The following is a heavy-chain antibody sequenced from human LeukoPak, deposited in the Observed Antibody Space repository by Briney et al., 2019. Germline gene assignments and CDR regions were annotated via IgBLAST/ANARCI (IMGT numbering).Heavy chain of an antibody. CDR1: GYTLTELS. D-gene: IGHD2/OR15-2a*01. CDR3: STDAGYCNSTTCSYYFDY. Sequence: ASVKLSCKVSGYTLTELSIHWVRQAPGTGLEWMGGFDPENGEIIYAQKFQGRVTMTEDRSGDTAYMQLSSLRSEDTAVYYCSTDAGYCNSTTCSYYFDYWGQGTLVTVSS. J-gene: IGHJ4*02. CDR2: FDPENGEI. V-gene: IGHV1-24*01.